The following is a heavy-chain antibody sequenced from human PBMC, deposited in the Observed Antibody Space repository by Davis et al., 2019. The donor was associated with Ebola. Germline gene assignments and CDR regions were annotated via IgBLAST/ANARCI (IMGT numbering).Heavy chain of an antibody. J-gene: IGHJ4*02. V-gene: IGHV3-74*01. Sequence: GESLKISCVGSEFTFSNYWMRWVRQAPGKGLVWVSHIDTDGSATSYADSVKGRFTISRDNANNSLYLQMNSLRVEDTALYYCATAIPSYCGDDCSYYFDYWGQGTLVTVSS. CDR1: EFTFSNYW. CDR3: ATAIPSYCGDDCSYYFDY. D-gene: IGHD2-21*02. CDR2: IDTDGSAT.